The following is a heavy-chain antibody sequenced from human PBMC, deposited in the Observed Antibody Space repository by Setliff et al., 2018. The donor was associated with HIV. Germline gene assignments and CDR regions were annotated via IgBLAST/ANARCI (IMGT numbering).Heavy chain of an antibody. V-gene: IGHV4-39*01. CDR2: VYYSGGT. J-gene: IGHJ4*02. CDR3: ARLGDSGYDFRGYLDY. CDR1: GGSVSDTSYY. Sequence: PSETLSLTCTVSGGSVSDTSYYWGWIRQPPGKGLEWLANVYYSGGTYYNPSLNSRVTISVDTSRNQFSLKLTSVTAADTALYFCARLGDSGYDFRGYLDYWGQGKLVTVSS. D-gene: IGHD5-12*01.